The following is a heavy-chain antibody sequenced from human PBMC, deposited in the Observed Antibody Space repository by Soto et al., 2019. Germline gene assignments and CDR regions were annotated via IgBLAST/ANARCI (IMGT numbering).Heavy chain of an antibody. CDR2: ISAYNGNT. V-gene: IGHV1-18*01. Sequence: ASVKVSCKASGYTFTSYGISWVRQAPGQGLEWMGWISAYNGNTNYAQKLQGRVTMTTDTSTSTAYMELRSLRFDDTAVYYCARALLHYDFWSGYHGNNWFDPWGQGTLVTVSS. J-gene: IGHJ5*02. CDR3: ARALLHYDFWSGYHGNNWFDP. D-gene: IGHD3-3*01. CDR1: GYTFTSYG.